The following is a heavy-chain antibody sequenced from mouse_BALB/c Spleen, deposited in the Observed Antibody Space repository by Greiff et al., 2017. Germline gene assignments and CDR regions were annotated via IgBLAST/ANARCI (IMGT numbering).Heavy chain of an antibody. CDR2: ISNGGGST. CDR3: ARQDGNYVRYAMDY. CDR1: GFTFSSYT. J-gene: IGHJ4*01. D-gene: IGHD2-1*01. V-gene: IGHV5-12-2*01. Sequence: EVQLVESGGGLVQPGGSLKLSCAASGFTFSSYTMSWVRQTPEKRLEWVAYISNGGGSTYYPDTVKGRFTISRDNAKNTLYLQMGSLKSEDTAMYYCARQDGNYVRYAMDYWGQGTSVTVSS.